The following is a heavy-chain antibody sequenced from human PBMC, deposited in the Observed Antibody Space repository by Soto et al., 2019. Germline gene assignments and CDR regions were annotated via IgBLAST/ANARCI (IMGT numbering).Heavy chain of an antibody. J-gene: IGHJ4*02. D-gene: IGHD1-26*01. V-gene: IGHV3-23*01. CDR1: GFTFSSYA. CDR2: ISGSGGST. CDR3: AKESSGSYYLGGVFDY. Sequence: GGSLRLSCAASGFTFSSYAMSWVRQAPGKGLEWVSAISGSGGSTYYADSVKGRFTISRDNSKNTLYLQMNSLRAEDTAVYYCAKESSGSYYLGGVFDYWGQGTLVTVSS.